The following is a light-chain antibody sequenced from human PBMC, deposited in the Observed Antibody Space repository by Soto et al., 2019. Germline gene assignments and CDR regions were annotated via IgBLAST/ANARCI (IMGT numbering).Light chain of an antibody. CDR2: DVS. CDR1: QSVTSSY. J-gene: IGKJ3*01. Sequence: EIVLTQSPGTLSLSPGERATLSCRASQSVTSSYLAWYQQKPGQTPRLLIYDVSSRATGIPDRFSGSGSGTDFTLTISRLEPEDFAVYYCQQYGRSPFTFGPGTNVDIK. V-gene: IGKV3-20*01. CDR3: QQYGRSPFT.